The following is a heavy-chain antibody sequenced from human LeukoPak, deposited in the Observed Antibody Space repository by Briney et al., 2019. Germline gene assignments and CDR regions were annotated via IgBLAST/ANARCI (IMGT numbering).Heavy chain of an antibody. CDR2: IINSSTTT. CDR3: ARFFDNLDY. CDR1: GFTFSNYD. Sequence: GGPLRLSCAASGFTFSNYDTDGVRQAPWKGLEWLSYIINSSTTTSYADSVKGRFTVSRDNAKNSMYLQMNSLRAEDTAVYYCARFFDNLDYWGRGTLVIVSS. V-gene: IGHV3-48*03. J-gene: IGHJ4*02. D-gene: IGHD3-9*01.